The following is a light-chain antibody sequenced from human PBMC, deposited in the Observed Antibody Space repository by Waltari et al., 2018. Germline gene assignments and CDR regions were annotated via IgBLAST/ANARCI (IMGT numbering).Light chain of an antibody. CDR1: ESVLFSSRNKNH. V-gene: IGKV4-1*01. CDR3: QQSYTTPRT. Sequence: DIVMTQSPDSLAVSLGERATINCKSSESVLFSSRNKNHLAWYQQKPGHPPKLLLYWASTRESGVPDRFSGSGSGTDFTLTISSLQPEDFATYYCQQSYTTPRTFGQGTKVDIK. CDR2: WAS. J-gene: IGKJ1*01.